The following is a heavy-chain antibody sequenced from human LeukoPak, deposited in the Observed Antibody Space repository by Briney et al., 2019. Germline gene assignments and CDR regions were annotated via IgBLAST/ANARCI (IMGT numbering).Heavy chain of an antibody. J-gene: IGHJ4*02. V-gene: IGHV3-74*03. Sequence: GGSLRLSCAASGFTFNTYWMHWVRQAPGKGLVWVARVHREGTTTAYADSVKGRFTISRDNAKNTLYLQMTNLRAEDTAVYYCARNSDWILFDYWGRGTLVTVSS. CDR3: ARNSDWILFDY. CDR1: GFTFNTYW. CDR2: VHREGTTT. D-gene: IGHD3/OR15-3a*01.